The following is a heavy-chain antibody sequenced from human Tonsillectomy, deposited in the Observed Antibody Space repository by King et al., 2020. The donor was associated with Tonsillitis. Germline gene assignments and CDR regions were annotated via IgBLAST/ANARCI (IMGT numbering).Heavy chain of an antibody. Sequence: VQLVESGGGLVQPGGSLRLSCAASGFTFTSYDMYWVRQVTGKGLEWVSTIGAAGDPYYPGSVKGRFTISRENAKNSLYLQMDNLRAGDTVVYYCARADSRYFYGLDVWGQGTTVTVSS. J-gene: IGHJ6*02. CDR2: IGAAGDP. CDR1: GFTFTSYD. D-gene: IGHD3-3*01. V-gene: IGHV3-13*05. CDR3: ARADSRYFYGLDV.